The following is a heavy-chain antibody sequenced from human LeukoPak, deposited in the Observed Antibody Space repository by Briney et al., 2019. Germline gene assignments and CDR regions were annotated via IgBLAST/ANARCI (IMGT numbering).Heavy chain of an antibody. CDR3: ARQYYDNTGYYYFDY. J-gene: IGHJ4*02. Sequence: SETLSLTCTVSGGAITGSTYYWGWIRQPPGKGLEWIGSMYYSGSTYYKPSLKSRVTISADTSKNQFSLGLSSVTAADTAVYYCARQYYDNTGYYYFDYWGQGILVTVSS. D-gene: IGHD3-22*01. CDR1: GGAITGSTYY. CDR2: MYYSGST. V-gene: IGHV4-39*01.